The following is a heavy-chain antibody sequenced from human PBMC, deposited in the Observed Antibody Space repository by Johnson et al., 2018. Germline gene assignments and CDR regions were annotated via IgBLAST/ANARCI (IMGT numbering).Heavy chain of an antibody. V-gene: IGHV3-33*01. CDR1: GFTFSSYG. D-gene: IGHD2-2*01. Sequence: QLVQSGGGVVQPGRSLILSCAASGFTFSSYGMHWVCQAPGKGLEWVALIWDDGRNKYHGDSVKGRFILSRDNAKNSLSLQMNSLRAEDTDCYYCARDPIEVVSSGSYYNYYMDVWGKGTTVTVSS. CDR3: ARDPIEVVSSGSYYNYYMDV. J-gene: IGHJ6*03. CDR2: IWDDGRNK.